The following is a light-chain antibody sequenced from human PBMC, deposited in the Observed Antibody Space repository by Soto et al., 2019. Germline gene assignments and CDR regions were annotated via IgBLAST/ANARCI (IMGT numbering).Light chain of an antibody. J-gene: IGLJ2*01. CDR2: SNN. CDR1: SSNIGSNT. CDR3: AAWDDSLNGVV. V-gene: IGLV1-44*01. Sequence: QSVLTQPPSASGTPGQRVTISCSGSSSNIGSNTVNWYQQLPGTAPKLLIYSNNQRPSGVPDRFSGSKSGPSASLAISGLQSEDDGDYYCAAWDDSLNGVVFGGGTKLTVL.